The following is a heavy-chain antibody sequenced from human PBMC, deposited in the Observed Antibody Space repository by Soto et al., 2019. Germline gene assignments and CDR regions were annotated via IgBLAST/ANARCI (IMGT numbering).Heavy chain of an antibody. V-gene: IGHV3-48*03. J-gene: IGHJ5*02. CDR3: ARTSGYSPDWFDP. Sequence: GVSLRLSCAAPGFTFSSYEMNWVRQAPGKGLEWISNIGRGGDTMYYADSVKGRFTISRDNAKNSLYLQMNSLRAEDTAVYYCARTSGYSPDWFDPWGQGTPVTVSS. D-gene: IGHD3-3*01. CDR2: IGRGGDTM. CDR1: GFTFSSYE.